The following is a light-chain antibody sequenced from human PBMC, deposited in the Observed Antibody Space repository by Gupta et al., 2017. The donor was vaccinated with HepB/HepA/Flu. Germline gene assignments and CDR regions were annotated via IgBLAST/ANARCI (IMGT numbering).Light chain of an antibody. CDR3: QQYHNLLS. Sequence: DIQMTQSPSSLSASVGDRVTITCQASQDINNFLNWYQQKPGKAPKLLIFDASNLEAGVPSRFSGSGSGTDFTLTISSLQPEDFATYYCQQYHNLLSFGGGTRVEIK. V-gene: IGKV1-33*01. CDR2: DAS. CDR1: QDINNF. J-gene: IGKJ4*01.